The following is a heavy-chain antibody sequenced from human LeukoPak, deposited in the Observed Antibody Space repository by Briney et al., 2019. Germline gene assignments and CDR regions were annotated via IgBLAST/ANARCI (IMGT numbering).Heavy chain of an antibody. D-gene: IGHD3-22*01. CDR3: AREYYDSSGYSA. J-gene: IGHJ4*02. CDR1: GFTFSSYG. V-gene: IGHV3-23*01. Sequence: GGSLRLSCAASGFTFSSYGMSWVRQAPGKGLEWVSAISGSGGSTYYADSVKGRFTISRDNPKNTLYLQMNSLRAEDTAVYYCAREYYDSSGYSAWGQGTLVTVSS. CDR2: ISGSGGST.